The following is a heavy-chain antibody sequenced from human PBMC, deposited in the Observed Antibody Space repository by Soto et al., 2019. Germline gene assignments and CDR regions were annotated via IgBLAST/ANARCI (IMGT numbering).Heavy chain of an antibody. CDR2: INPNSGGT. Sequence: QVQLVQSGAEVKKPGASVKVSCKASGYTFTGYYMHWVRQAPGQGLEWMGWINPNSGGTNYAQKFQGWVTMTRDTXXSTAYMELSRLRSDDTAVYYCARDYFVTTPHGMDVWGQGTTVTVSS. D-gene: IGHD1-1*01. V-gene: IGHV1-2*04. J-gene: IGHJ6*02. CDR3: ARDYFVTTPHGMDV. CDR1: GYTFTGYY.